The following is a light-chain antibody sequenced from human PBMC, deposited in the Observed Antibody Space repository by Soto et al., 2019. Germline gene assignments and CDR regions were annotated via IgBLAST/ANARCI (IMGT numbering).Light chain of an antibody. J-gene: IGKJ1*01. Sequence: DIQMTQSPATLSASVGDSVTITCRASQRISSWLAWYQQKPGKVPKLLIDDASSLESGVPSRFSGSGSGTEFTLTISSLQPDDFATYYCQQYNTYPWTFGQGTKVEIK. V-gene: IGKV1-5*01. CDR3: QQYNTYPWT. CDR2: DAS. CDR1: QRISSW.